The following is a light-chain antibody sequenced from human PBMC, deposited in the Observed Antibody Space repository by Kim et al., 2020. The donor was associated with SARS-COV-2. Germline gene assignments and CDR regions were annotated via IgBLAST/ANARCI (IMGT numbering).Light chain of an antibody. J-gene: IGKJ1*01. CDR3: HQTSSLPRT. CDR2: SAS. V-gene: IGKV6-21*01. Sequence: ETPKKKVTIAYRASQSIGRGLYWYQKKPDQSTKLLIKSASQSVSGVPSRFSGSGSGTDLTLTINSLEAEDAATYYCHQTSSLPRTFGQGNKVDIK. CDR1: QSIGRG.